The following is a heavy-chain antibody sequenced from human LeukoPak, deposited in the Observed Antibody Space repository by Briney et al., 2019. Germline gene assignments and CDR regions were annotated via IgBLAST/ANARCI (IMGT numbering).Heavy chain of an antibody. V-gene: IGHV3-7*04. J-gene: IGHJ5*02. CDR3: ARGARYGYNL. CDR2: IKQGGREK. D-gene: IGHD5-24*01. CDR1: RFTFSSYW. Sequence: GGSLRLSCAASRFTFSSYWMSWVRQAPGKGLEWGSKIKQGGREKYYVDSVKGRFTISRDNAKNSLYLQMNSLRAEDTAVYYCARGARYGYNLWGQGTMVTVSS.